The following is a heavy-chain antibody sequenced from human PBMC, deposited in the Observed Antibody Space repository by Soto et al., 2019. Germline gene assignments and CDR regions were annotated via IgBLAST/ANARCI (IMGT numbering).Heavy chain of an antibody. CDR3: ARDRFVAGTYYYYYGMDV. J-gene: IGHJ6*02. D-gene: IGHD6-19*01. CDR2: ISAYNGNT. Sequence: ASVKVSCKASGYTFTSYGISWVRQAPGQGLEWMGWISAYNGNTNYAQKLQGRVTMTTDTSTSTAYMELRSLRSDDTAVYYFARDRFVAGTYYYYYGMDVWGQGTTVTVSS. CDR1: GYTFTSYG. V-gene: IGHV1-18*01.